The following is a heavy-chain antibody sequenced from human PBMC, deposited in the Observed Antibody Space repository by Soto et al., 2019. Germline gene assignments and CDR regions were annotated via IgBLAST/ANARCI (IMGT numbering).Heavy chain of an antibody. V-gene: IGHV1-69*01. D-gene: IGHD1-1*01. CDR1: GGPFSSYG. Sequence: QVLLMQSGAEVTKPGSSVKVSCTSSGGPFSSYGISWVRQVPGQGLEWLGGIIPLFGTPSYARKFQDRLTISADESTTTAYMELSSLPSEDTAMYFCARDGTIQMANFDFWGQGTLVTVSS. CDR2: IIPLFGTP. J-gene: IGHJ4*02. CDR3: ARDGTIQMANFDF.